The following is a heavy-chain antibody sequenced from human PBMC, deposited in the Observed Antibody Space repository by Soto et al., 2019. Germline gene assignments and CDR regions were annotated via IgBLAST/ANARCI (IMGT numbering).Heavy chain of an antibody. Sequence: QVQLVEAGGGVVQPGRSLRLSCAASGFTFSSYAMHWVRQAPGKGLEWVAVISYDGSNKYYADSVKGRFTISRDNSKNTLYLQMNSLRAEDTAVYYCIGDYYDSSGYYGDYWGQGTLVTVSS. CDR3: IGDYYDSSGYYGDY. CDR1: GFTFSSYA. D-gene: IGHD3-22*01. CDR2: ISYDGSNK. J-gene: IGHJ4*02. V-gene: IGHV3-30-3*01.